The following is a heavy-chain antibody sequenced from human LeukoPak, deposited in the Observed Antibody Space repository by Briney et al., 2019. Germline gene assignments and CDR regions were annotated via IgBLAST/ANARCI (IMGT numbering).Heavy chain of an antibody. D-gene: IGHD5-18*01. CDR2: INHSGST. V-gene: IGHV4-34*01. CDR3: ARVGGYSYGSDY. J-gene: IGHJ4*02. CDR1: GGSFSGYY. Sequence: SETLSLTCAVYGGSFSGYYWSWIRQPPGKGLEWIGEINHSGSTNYNPSLKSRVTISVDTSKNQFSLKLSSVTAADTAVYYCARVGGYSYGSDYWGQGTLVTVSS.